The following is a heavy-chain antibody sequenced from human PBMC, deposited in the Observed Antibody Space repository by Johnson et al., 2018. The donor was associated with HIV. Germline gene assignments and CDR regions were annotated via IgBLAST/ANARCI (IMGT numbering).Heavy chain of an antibody. CDR3: ARDLLYSSGWYGTDAFDI. CDR2: ISYDGRNK. V-gene: IGHV3-30*04. J-gene: IGHJ3*02. CDR1: GFTFSSYA. Sequence: QVQLVESGGGVVQPGRSLRLSCAASGFTFSSYAMHWVRQAPGKGLEWVAVISYDGRNKYYADSVKGRFTISSDNSKNTLYLQMNSLRAEDTAVYYCARDLLYSSGWYGTDAFDIWGQGTMVTVSS. D-gene: IGHD6-19*01.